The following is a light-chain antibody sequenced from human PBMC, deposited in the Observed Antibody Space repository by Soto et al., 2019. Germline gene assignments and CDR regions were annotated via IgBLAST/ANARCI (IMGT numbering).Light chain of an antibody. V-gene: IGKV1-5*01. CDR3: QQYNTYWT. J-gene: IGKJ1*01. Sequence: DIQMTKFHSALSASVGDRVTITCRASQNVNNWLAWYQHKPGKAPQLLIYDASVLESGVPSRFSGSGSGTEFTLAINGLQSDDFATYYCQQYNTYWTFGPGTKVEVE. CDR2: DAS. CDR1: QNVNNW.